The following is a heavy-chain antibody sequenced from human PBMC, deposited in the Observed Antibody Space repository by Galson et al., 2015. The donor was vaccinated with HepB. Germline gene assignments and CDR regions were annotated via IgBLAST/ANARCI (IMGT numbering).Heavy chain of an antibody. CDR3: ARARASGNYLIDY. J-gene: IGHJ4*02. CDR1: GGSISSVNYY. Sequence: TLSLTCTVSGGSISSVNYYWSWIRQHPGKGLEWMGYIYYRGSTYYNPTLKSRVTISVDTPKNQFSLKLTSVTAADTAMYYCARARASGNYLIDYWGQGTLVTVSS. CDR2: IYYRGST. D-gene: IGHD1-26*01. V-gene: IGHV4-31*03.